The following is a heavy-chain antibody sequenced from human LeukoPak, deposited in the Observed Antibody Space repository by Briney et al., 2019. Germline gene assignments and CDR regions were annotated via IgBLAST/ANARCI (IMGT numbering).Heavy chain of an antibody. Sequence: PSETLSLTCTVSGGSISSSSYYWGWLRHPPGKGLEWIVYIYNRGSTSYNPSLKSRVTISTDTSKNQFSLKLSSVTAADTAVYYCARGSGARDSSGYRFDYWGQGTLVTASS. D-gene: IGHD3-22*01. CDR2: IYNRGST. CDR1: GGSISSSSYY. CDR3: ARGSGARDSSGYRFDY. J-gene: IGHJ4*02. V-gene: IGHV4-61*05.